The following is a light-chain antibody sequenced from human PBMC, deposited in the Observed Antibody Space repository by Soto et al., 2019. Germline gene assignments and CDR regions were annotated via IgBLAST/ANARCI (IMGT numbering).Light chain of an antibody. V-gene: IGKV1-39*01. CDR2: AAS. CDR1: QSISNY. CDR3: QQRSNWPQIT. Sequence: DIQMTQSPSSRSASVGYRVTITCRASQSISNYLNWYQQKPGKAPKLLIYAASSLQRGVPSRFSGSGSGTDFTLTISSLEPEDFAVYYCQQRSNWPQITFGQGTRLEI. J-gene: IGKJ5*01.